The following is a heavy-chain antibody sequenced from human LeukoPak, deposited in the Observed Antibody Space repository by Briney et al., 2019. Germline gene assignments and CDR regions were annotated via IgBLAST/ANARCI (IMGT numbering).Heavy chain of an antibody. D-gene: IGHD3-16*01. Sequence: SETLSLTCTVSGGSISSYYWSWIRQPPGKGLEWIGYIYYSGSTNYNPSLKSRVTISVDTSKNQFSLKLSSVTAADTAVYYCAREPRWAGDLGGFDSWGQGPLVTVSS. CDR3: AREPRWAGDLGGFDS. CDR2: IYYSGST. J-gene: IGHJ4*02. V-gene: IGHV4-59*12. CDR1: GGSISSYY.